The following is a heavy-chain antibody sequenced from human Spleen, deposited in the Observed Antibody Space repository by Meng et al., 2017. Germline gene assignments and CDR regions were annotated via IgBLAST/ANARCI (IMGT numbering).Heavy chain of an antibody. V-gene: IGHV4-34*01. CDR3: ARGSVPSARGFNWFDP. Sequence: QVQLQQWGAGLLKPSETLSLTCAVYGGSFSGYYWSWIRQPPGKGLEWIGEINHRGSTNYNPSLKSRVTISIDTSKNQFSLKLSSVTAADTAVYYCARGSVPSARGFNWFDPWGQGTLVTVSS. CDR2: INHRGST. D-gene: IGHD2-2*01. CDR1: GGSFSGYY. J-gene: IGHJ5*02.